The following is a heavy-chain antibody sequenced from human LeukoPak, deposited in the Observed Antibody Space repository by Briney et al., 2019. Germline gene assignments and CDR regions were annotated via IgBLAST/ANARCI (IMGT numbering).Heavy chain of an antibody. CDR1: GYSISSNFY. D-gene: IGHD1-14*01. Sequence: PSETLSLTCTVSGYSISSNFYWGWIRQSPAKGLEWIGSIYHSGSTYYNPSLKNRITISVDTSTNQFSLKLISVTASDTAMYYCARDVHVYENAFGVWGQGTMVTVSS. CDR3: ARDVHVYENAFGV. CDR2: IYHSGST. V-gene: IGHV4-38-2*02. J-gene: IGHJ3*01.